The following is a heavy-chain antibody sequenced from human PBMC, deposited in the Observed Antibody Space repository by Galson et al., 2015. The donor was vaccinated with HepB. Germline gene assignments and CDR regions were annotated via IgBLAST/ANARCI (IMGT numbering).Heavy chain of an antibody. Sequence: SLRLSCAASGFTFSSYGMHWVRQAPGKGPEWVAVIWYDGSNKYYADSVKGRFTISRDNSKNTLYLQMNSLRAEDTAVYYCARPSATAFDYWGQGTLVTASS. D-gene: IGHD5-18*01. V-gene: IGHV3-33*08. CDR2: IWYDGSNK. J-gene: IGHJ4*02. CDR1: GFTFSSYG. CDR3: ARPSATAFDY.